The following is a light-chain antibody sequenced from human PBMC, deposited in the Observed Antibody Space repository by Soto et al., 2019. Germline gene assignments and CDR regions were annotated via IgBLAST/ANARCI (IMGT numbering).Light chain of an antibody. V-gene: IGLV4-69*01. J-gene: IGLJ3*02. CDR2: LNSDGSH. CDR3: QTWGTGIRV. Sequence: QAVVTQSPSASASLGASVKFTCTLSSGHSSYAIAWHQQQPEKGPRYLMKLNSDGSHSKGDGIPDRFSGSSSGAERYLTISSLQSEDEGDYYCQTWGTGIRVFGGGTKLTVL. CDR1: SGHSSYA.